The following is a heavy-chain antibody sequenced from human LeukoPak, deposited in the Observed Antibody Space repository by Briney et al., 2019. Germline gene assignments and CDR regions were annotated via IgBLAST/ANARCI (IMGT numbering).Heavy chain of an antibody. V-gene: IGHV4-34*01. CDR3: ARGTTDAY. Sequence: SGTLSLTCAVYGGSFSGYYWSWIRQPPGKGLEWIGEINHSGSTNYNPSLKSRVTISVDTSKKQFSLKLSSVTAADTAVYYCARGTTDAYWGQGTPVTVSS. CDR1: GGSFSGYY. D-gene: IGHD1-1*01. CDR2: INHSGST. J-gene: IGHJ4*02.